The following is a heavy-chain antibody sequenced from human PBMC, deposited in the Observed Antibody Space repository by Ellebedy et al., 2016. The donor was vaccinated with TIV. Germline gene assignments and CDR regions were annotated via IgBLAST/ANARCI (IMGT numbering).Heavy chain of an antibody. J-gene: IGHJ4*02. D-gene: IGHD5-18*01. CDR1: GFTFSRYA. Sequence: GESLKISCAASGFTFSRYAMSWVRQAPGKGLEWVSGIFGSGGGISYADSVKGRFTISRDNSKGMLHLQMNSLRPEDTAVYYCAKDRTSGDGYWVFDQWGQGTVVTVST. CDR3: AKDRTSGDGYWVFDQ. V-gene: IGHV3-23*01. CDR2: IFGSGGGI.